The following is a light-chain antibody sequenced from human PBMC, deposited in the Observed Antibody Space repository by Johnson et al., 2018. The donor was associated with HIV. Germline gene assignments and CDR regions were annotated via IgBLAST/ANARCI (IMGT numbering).Light chain of an antibody. CDR2: DNN. Sequence: QSVLTQPPSVSAAPGQRVTISCSGSRSNIGNNYVSWYQQLPGAAPKLLIYDNNKRPSGIPDRFSGSKSGTSATLDIAGLQTVDEADYYCGTWDSSLSAGVFGPGTKVSVL. V-gene: IGLV1-51*01. CDR3: GTWDSSLSAGV. J-gene: IGLJ1*01. CDR1: RSNIGNNY.